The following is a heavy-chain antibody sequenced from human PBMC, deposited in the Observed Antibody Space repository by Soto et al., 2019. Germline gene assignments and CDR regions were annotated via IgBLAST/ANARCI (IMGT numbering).Heavy chain of an antibody. D-gene: IGHD6-19*01. CDR2: IQNSGSPI. CDR1: GLTFSSEE. V-gene: IGHV3-48*03. Sequence: VGSLRLSCEVSGLTFSSEEMNWVRQAPGKGLEWVAYIQNSGSPIYYADSLKGRFTISRDNAKNSLYLQMSSLTAEDTAVYYCARGYHSGWHFGHWGQGALVTVS. CDR3: ARGYHSGWHFGH. J-gene: IGHJ4*02.